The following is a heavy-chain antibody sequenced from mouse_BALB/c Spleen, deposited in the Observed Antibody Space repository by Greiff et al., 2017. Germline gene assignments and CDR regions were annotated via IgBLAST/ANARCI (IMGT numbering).Heavy chain of an antibody. D-gene: IGHD2-4*01. CDR3: ARRGIGYDYGGYFDV. J-gene: IGHJ1*01. CDR2: ISSGGSYT. V-gene: IGHV5-9-3*01. CDR1: GFTFSSYA. Sequence: EVQGVESGGGLVKPGGSLKLSCAASGFTFSSYAMSWVRQTPEKRLEWVATISSGGSYTYYPDSVKGRFTISRDNAKNTLYLQMSSLRSEDTAMYYCARRGIGYDYGGYFDVWGAGTTVTVSS.